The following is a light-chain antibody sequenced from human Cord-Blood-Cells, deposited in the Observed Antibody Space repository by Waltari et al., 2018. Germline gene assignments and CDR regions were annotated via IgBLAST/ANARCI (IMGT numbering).Light chain of an antibody. CDR1: QSISSW. J-gene: IGKJ2*03. CDR3: QQYNSYSPG. V-gene: IGKV1-5*03. CDR2: KAS. Sequence: IQMTQSPSTLPASVGDRVTLTCRASQSISSWLAWYQQKPGKAPKLLIYKASSLESGVPSRFSGSGSGTEFTLTISSLQPDDCATYYCQQYNSYSPGFGQGTKLEIK.